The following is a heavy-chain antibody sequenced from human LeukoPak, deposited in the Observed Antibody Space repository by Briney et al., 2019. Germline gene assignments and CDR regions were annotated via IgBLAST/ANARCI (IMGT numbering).Heavy chain of an antibody. Sequence: GGCLRLSCGASEFTFSSYGMSWVRQAPGKGLEWVSSISGNGGSTQYADSVQGRFAISRDNSKNTLYLQMNSLRVEDTAVYFCARDPNGDYIGAFDMWGRGTMVSVSS. J-gene: IGHJ3*02. CDR1: EFTFSSYG. CDR3: ARDPNGDYIGAFDM. D-gene: IGHD4-17*01. V-gene: IGHV3-23*01. CDR2: ISGNGGST.